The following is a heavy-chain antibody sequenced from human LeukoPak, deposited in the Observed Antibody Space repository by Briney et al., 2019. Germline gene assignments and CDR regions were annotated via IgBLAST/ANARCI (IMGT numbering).Heavy chain of an antibody. CDR1: GFTFSSYA. J-gene: IGHJ4*02. D-gene: IGHD6-19*01. CDR2: ISASGGNT. V-gene: IGHV3-23*01. Sequence: QPGGSLRLSCAASGFTFSSYAMSWVRQAPGKGLEWVSGISASGGNTYYADSVKGRFTISSDNSKNTLYLQMNSLRAEDTAVYYCAMAQAVAGWIDYWGQGTLVTVSS. CDR3: AMAQAVAGWIDY.